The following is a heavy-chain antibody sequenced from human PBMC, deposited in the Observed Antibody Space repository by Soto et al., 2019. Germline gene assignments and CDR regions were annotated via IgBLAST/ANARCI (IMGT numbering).Heavy chain of an antibody. CDR3: ARQTRQRVVPAARDYYGMDV. Sequence: KTSETLSLTCTVSGGSISSSSYHWGWIRQPPGKGLEWIGSIYYSGSTYYNPSLKSRVTISVDTSKNQFSLKLSSVTAADTAVYYCARQTRQRVVPAARDYYGMDVWGQGTTVTVSS. CDR2: IYYSGST. J-gene: IGHJ6*02. D-gene: IGHD2-2*01. CDR1: GGSISSSSYH. V-gene: IGHV4-39*01.